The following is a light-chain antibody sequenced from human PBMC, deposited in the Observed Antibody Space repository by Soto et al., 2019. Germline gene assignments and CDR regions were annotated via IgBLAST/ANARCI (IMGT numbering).Light chain of an antibody. J-gene: IGKJ5*01. CDR3: QQYGSSPPIT. V-gene: IGKV3-20*01. Sequence: IVLTQSPGTLSLSPGERATLSCRASQSVSSSCLAWYQQKPGQAPRLLISGASSRATGIPDRFSGSGSGTNFTLTISRLEPEDFAVYYCQQYGSSPPITFGQGTRLEIK. CDR2: GAS. CDR1: QSVSSSC.